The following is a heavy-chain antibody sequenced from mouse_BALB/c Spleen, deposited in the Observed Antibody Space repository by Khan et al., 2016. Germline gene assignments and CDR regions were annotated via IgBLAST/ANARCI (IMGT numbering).Heavy chain of an antibody. Sequence: EVELVESGGGMVQPGGSLRLSCATSGFTLTDYYISWVRQPPGKALEWLGFIRNKAKGSTTEYSAAVKGRFTISRDNSQSILYLQMNILRDEYSATYYCARDVTYGSSPYWYFDVWGAGTTVTVSS. CDR2: IRNKAKGSTT. CDR3: ARDVTYGSSPYWYFDV. CDR1: GFTLTDYY. J-gene: IGHJ1*01. V-gene: IGHV7-3*02. D-gene: IGHD1-1*01.